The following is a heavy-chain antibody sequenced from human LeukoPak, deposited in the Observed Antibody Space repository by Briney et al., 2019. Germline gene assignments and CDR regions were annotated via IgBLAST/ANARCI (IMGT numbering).Heavy chain of an antibody. CDR2: IYPGDSDT. CDR1: GYSFTSYW. V-gene: IGHV5-51*01. CDR3: ARALNGSGSYYYI. J-gene: IGHJ3*02. Sequence: KNGESLKISCKGSGYSFTSYWIGWVRQMPGKGLEWMGIIYPGDSDTRYSPPFQGQVTISADKSISTAYLQWSSLKASDTAMYYCARALNGSGSYYYIWGQGTMVTVSS. D-gene: IGHD3-10*01.